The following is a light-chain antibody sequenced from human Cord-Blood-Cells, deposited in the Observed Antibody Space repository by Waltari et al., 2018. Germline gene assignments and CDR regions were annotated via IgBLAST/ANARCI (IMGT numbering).Light chain of an antibody. V-gene: IGKV1-33*01. CDR3: QQYDNLP. J-gene: IGKJ2*01. Sequence: DIQMTQSPSSLSASVGDRVTITCQASQDISNYLNWYQQKPGKAPKLLIYDASNLETGVPSRFSGSGSGTDFTFNISSLQPEDIATYYCQQYDNLPFGQGTKLEIK. CDR2: DAS. CDR1: QDISNY.